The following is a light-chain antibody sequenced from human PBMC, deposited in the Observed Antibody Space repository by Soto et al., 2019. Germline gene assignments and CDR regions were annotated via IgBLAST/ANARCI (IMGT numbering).Light chain of an antibody. CDR3: QLYNNWHRT. CDR1: QSVSSN. V-gene: IGKV3-15*01. Sequence: EIVMTQSPATRSVSPGARATLSCRASQSVSSNLAWYRQNRGQAPRLLIYGASTRATGITARFSGSGSGTEFTLAISILQSEVFAVYFGQLYNNWHRTFGQGTKVEL. J-gene: IGKJ1*01. CDR2: GAS.